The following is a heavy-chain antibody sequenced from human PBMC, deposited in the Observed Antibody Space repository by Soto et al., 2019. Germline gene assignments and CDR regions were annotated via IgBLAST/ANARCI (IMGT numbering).Heavy chain of an antibody. V-gene: IGHV1-18*04. CDR2: ISAYNGNT. CDR1: GYTFTSYG. Sequence: ASVKVSCKASGYTFTSYGISWVRQAPGQGLDWMGWISAYNGNTNYAQKHQGRVTMTPNTSTGTDYMELRSLRSDYTAVYYCARVGITMIVVVTERASYFDYWGQGTLVTVSS. D-gene: IGHD3-22*01. CDR3: ARVGITMIVVVTERASYFDY. J-gene: IGHJ4*02.